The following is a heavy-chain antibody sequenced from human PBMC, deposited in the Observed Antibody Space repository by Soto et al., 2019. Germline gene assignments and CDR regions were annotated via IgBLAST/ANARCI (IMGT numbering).Heavy chain of an antibody. CDR1: GGSISSSNYY. D-gene: IGHD3-10*01. J-gene: IGHJ5*01. V-gene: IGHV4-39*01. CDR2: IYYSGTT. CDR3: AGLVWFGELFWWFDP. Sequence: PSETLSLTCTVSGGSISSSNYYWGWIRQPPGKGLEWIGNIYYSGTTYYNPSLRSRVTISVDTSKNQFSLRLNSVTAADTAVYYCAGLVWFGELFWWFDPWGQGTMVTVSS.